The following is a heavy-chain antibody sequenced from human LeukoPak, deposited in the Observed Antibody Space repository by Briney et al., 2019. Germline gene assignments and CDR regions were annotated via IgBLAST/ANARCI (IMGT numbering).Heavy chain of an antibody. J-gene: IGHJ4*02. V-gene: IGHV4-61*02. CDR1: GGSISSGGHY. Sequence: TSETLSLTCTVSGGSISSGGHYWSWIRQPAGKGLEYLGRISSTGSTNYNPSLRSRVTISADTSKNHFSLKLTSVTAADTAVYYCARDQTYSGSGIYTYFDYWGQGILVTVSS. D-gene: IGHD3-10*01. CDR3: ARDQTYSGSGIYTYFDY. CDR2: ISSTGST.